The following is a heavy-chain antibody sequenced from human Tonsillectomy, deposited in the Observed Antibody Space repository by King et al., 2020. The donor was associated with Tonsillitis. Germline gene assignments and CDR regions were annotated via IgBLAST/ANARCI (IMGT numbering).Heavy chain of an antibody. CDR1: GGPFSSYA. CDR3: ARGGVYSSGWYAFDI. CDR2: IIPIFGTA. D-gene: IGHD6-19*01. Sequence: QLVQSGSEVKRPGSSVKVSCKASGGPFSSYAFSWVRQAPGQGLERMGGIIPIFGTANYAQKFQGRVTITADKSTSTAYMELSSLRSEDTAVYYCARGGVYSSGWYAFDIWGQGTTVTVSS. J-gene: IGHJ3*02. V-gene: IGHV1-69*06.